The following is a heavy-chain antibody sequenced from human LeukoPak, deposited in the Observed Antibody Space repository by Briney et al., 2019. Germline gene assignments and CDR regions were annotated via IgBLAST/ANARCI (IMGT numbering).Heavy chain of an antibody. V-gene: IGHV3-21*01. D-gene: IGHD6-19*01. CDR1: GFTFSVCG. J-gene: IGHJ4*02. CDR3: ARGGAVAATGFDS. CDR2: ITSSGDYI. Sequence: TGGSVRLSCAASGFTFSVCGINWVRQAPGEGLEWVSSITSSGDYIYYADSVEGRFTISRDNAKNSLYLQMNSLKAEDTAVYYCARGGAVAATGFDSWGQGTLVTVSS.